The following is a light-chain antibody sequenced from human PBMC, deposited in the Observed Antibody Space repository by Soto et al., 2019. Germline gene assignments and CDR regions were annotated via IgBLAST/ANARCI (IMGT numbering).Light chain of an antibody. CDR2: KAS. CDR1: QSISTW. J-gene: IGKJ1*01. V-gene: IGKV1-5*03. Sequence: DIQMTQSPSTLPASVGDGVTITCRASQSISTWLAWYQQKPGKAPKLLIYKASSLEGGVPSRFSGSGSGTEFTLTISSLQPDDFATYYCQQYNSYWTFGQGTKVDIK. CDR3: QQYNSYWT.